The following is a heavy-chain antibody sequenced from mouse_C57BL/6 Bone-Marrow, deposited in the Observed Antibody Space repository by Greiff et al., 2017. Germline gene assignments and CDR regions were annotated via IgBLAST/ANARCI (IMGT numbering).Heavy chain of an antibody. J-gene: IGHJ2*01. CDR1: GFNIKDDY. CDR2: IDPENGDT. V-gene: IGHV14-4*01. CDR3: TTGVYYGSSCPYYFDY. D-gene: IGHD1-1*01. Sequence: EVQLQQSGAELVRPGASVKLSCTASGFNIKDDYMHWVKQRPEQGLEWIGWIDPENGDTEYASKFQGQATITADTSSNTAYLQLSSLTSEDTAVYYCTTGVYYGSSCPYYFDYWGQGTTLTVSS.